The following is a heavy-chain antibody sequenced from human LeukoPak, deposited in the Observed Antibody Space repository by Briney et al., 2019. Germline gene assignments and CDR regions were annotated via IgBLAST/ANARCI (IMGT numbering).Heavy chain of an antibody. V-gene: IGHV1-69*01. CDR3: ARAMTTVTGLWDY. J-gene: IGHJ4*02. CDR2: IIPIFGTA. CDR1: GGTFSSYA. Sequence: ASVKVSCKASGGTFSSYAISWVRQAPGQGLEWMGGIIPIFGTANYAQRFQGRVTITADESTSTAYMELSSLRSEDTAVYYCARAMTTVTGLWDYWGQGTPVTVSS. D-gene: IGHD4-11*01.